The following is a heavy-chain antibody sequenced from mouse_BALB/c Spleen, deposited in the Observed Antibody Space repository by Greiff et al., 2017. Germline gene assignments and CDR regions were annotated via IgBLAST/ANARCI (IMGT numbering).Heavy chain of an antibody. V-gene: IGHV5-6-5*01. CDR3: ARIWGFDY. Sequence: EVKLVESGGGLVKPGGSLKLSCAASGFTFSSYAMSWVRQTPEKRLEWVASISSGGSTYYPDSVKGRFTISRDNARNILYLQMSSLRSEDTAMYYCARIWGFDYWGQGTTLTVSS. CDR2: ISSGGST. D-gene: IGHD4-1*01. CDR1: GFTFSSYA. J-gene: IGHJ2*01.